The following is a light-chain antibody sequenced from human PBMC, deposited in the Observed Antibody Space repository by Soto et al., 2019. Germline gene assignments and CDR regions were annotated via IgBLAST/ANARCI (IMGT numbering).Light chain of an antibody. Sequence: QSALTQPASVSGSPGQSITISCTGTSSDIGSYNYVSWYQQHPGRAPKLLIYGVSNRPSGVSDRFSGSKSGITASLTISGLQADDEADYYCNSYTTNNNVFGTGTKVTVL. V-gene: IGLV2-14*03. CDR3: NSYTTNNNV. J-gene: IGLJ1*01. CDR2: GVS. CDR1: SSDIGSYNY.